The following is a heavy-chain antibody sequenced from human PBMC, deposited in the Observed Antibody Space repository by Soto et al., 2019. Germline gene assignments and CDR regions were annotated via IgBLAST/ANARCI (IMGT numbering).Heavy chain of an antibody. CDR3: ARVAVVVVAARPYYYGMDV. J-gene: IGHJ6*02. V-gene: IGHV4-61*01. CDR1: VGSVSSGSYY. CDR2: IYYSGST. D-gene: IGHD2-15*01. Sequence: PSETLSLTCTVSVGSVSSGSYYWSWIRQPPGKGLEWIGYIYYSGSTNYNPSLKSRVTISVDTSKNQFSLKLSSVTAADTAVYYCARVAVVVVAARPYYYGMDVWGQGTTVTVSS.